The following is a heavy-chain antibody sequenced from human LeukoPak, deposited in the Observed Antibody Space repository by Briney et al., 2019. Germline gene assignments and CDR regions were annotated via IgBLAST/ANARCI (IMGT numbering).Heavy chain of an antibody. V-gene: IGHV3-30*01. J-gene: IGHJ6*03. CDR1: GFTFSSYA. CDR3: ERDPVDCSSASCYSGYYYYYMDV. D-gene: IGHD2-2*01. CDR2: ISYDGSNR. Sequence: GGSLRLSCAASGFTFSSYAMHWVRQAPGKGLEWVAVISYDGSNRYYADSVKDRLTISRDNSKNTLYLQMNSLSTEDTAVYYLERDPVDCSSASCYSGYYYYYMDVWGKGTTVTVS.